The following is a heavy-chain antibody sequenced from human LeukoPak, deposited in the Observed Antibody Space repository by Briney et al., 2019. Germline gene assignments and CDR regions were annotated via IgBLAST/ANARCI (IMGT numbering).Heavy chain of an antibody. J-gene: IGHJ5*02. D-gene: IGHD2-15*01. CDR2: IKQDGSEK. Sequence: GGSLRLSCAAAGFTFSSYWMSWVRQAPGKGLEWVANIKQDGSEKYYVDSVKGRFTISRDNARNSLYLQMNSLRAEDTAVYYCARDGYCSGVSCYAFDPWGQGTLVSVSS. V-gene: IGHV3-7*01. CDR1: GFTFSSYW. CDR3: ARDGYCSGVSCYAFDP.